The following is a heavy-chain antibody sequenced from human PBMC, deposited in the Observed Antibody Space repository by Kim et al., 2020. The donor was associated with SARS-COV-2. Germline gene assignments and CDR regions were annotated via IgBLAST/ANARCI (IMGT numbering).Heavy chain of an antibody. V-gene: IGHV3-9*01. D-gene: IGHD3-10*01. CDR3: AQDPNIYFGSGTYLTH. CDR2: LSWNSGIT. Sequence: GGSLRLSCAASGFAFDDYGMHWVRQVPGKGLEWVSGLSWNSGITLYADSVKGRFTISRDNAKNLLYLQMNSLRPEDTALYYCAQDPNIYFGSGTYLTHWGQGTLVTVSS. CDR1: GFAFDDYG. J-gene: IGHJ4*02.